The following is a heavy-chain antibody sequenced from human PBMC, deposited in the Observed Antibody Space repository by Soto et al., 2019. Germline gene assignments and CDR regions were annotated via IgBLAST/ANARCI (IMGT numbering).Heavy chain of an antibody. V-gene: IGHV4-38-2*02. CDR1: GYSIRDGYF. CDR3: ARDAGTYRYYFDY. J-gene: IGHJ4*02. Sequence: SETLSLTCAVSGYSIRDGYFWAWIRQPPGEGLEWIGTIYHSGNTFYNPSLRGRVTMSLDTSNNHYSLSLRSLTAGDKAVYYCARDAGTYRYYFDYWGQGTLVTSPQ. CDR2: IYHSGNT.